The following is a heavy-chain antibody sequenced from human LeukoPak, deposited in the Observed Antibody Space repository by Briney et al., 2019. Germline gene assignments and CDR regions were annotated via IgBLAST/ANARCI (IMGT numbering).Heavy chain of an antibody. V-gene: IGHV4-59*01. D-gene: IGHD5-24*01. CDR1: GGSISSYY. CDR3: AGGRWLLLPYY. J-gene: IGHJ4*02. Sequence: PSETLSLTCTVSGGSISSYYWSWIRQPPGKGLEWLGSVYHGGSTYYDPSLKSRVTISVDTSKNQFSLKLSSVTAADTAVYYCAGGRWLLLPYYWGQGTLVTVSS. CDR2: VYHGGST.